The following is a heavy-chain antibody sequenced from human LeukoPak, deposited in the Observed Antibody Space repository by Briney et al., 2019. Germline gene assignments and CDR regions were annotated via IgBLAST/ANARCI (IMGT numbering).Heavy chain of an antibody. D-gene: IGHD5-12*01. CDR1: GFSFTGYW. J-gene: IGHJ4*02. Sequence: GGSLRLSCAASGFSFTGYWMTWVRQAPGKGLEWVARLRPDGSERNYVGSVEGRFTVFGDNARSSLFLQMHSLRVEDKAVYYCARGGYSFDYLGQGTLVTVSS. V-gene: IGHV3-7*01. CDR3: ARGGYSFDY. CDR2: LRPDGSER.